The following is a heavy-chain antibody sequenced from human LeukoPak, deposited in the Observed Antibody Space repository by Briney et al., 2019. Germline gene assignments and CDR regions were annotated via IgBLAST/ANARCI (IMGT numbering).Heavy chain of an antibody. D-gene: IGHD2-15*01. CDR3: ATGIVVVVAATRDRHNWFDP. J-gene: IGHJ5*02. CDR2: FDPEDGET. V-gene: IGHV1-24*01. CDR1: GYTLTELS. Sequence: ASVNVSCKVSGYTLTELSMHWVRQAPGKGLEWMGGFDPEDGETIYAQKFQGRVTMTEDTSTDTAYMELSSLRSEDTAVYYCATGIVVVVAATRDRHNWFDPWGQGTLVTVSS.